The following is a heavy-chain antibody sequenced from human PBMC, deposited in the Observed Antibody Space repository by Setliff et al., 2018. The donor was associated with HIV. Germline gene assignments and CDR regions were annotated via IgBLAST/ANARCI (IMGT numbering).Heavy chain of an antibody. D-gene: IGHD5-18*01. Sequence: GASVKVSCKASGVTFSNCSISWGRQAPGQGLEWMGGIIPMYGPAHYAQKFQGRVTITADESTTTAYMELNSLTSEDTALYYCARVGFSSRHTGDFFDSWGQGTLVTVSS. CDR1: GVTFSNCS. CDR3: ARVGFSSRHTGDFFDS. V-gene: IGHV1-69*13. CDR2: IIPMYGPA. J-gene: IGHJ4*02.